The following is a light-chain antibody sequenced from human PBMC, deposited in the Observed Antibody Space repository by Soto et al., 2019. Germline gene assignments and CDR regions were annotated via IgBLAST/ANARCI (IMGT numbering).Light chain of an antibody. CDR3: TSYTSSSTPYV. Sequence: QSALTQPASVSGAPGQSITISCTGTGIDFGGYNYVSCYQQRPGKAPKLLIYEVSHRPSGVSNRFSASKSGGTASLTISGLQAEDEADYYCTSYTSSSTPYVFGTGTKLTVL. CDR2: EVS. CDR1: GIDFGGYNY. J-gene: IGLJ1*01. V-gene: IGLV2-14*03.